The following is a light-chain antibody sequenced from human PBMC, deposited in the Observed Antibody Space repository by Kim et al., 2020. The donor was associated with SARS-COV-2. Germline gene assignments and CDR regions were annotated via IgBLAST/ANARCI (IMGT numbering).Light chain of an antibody. CDR1: QSASNN. CDR2: GAT. J-gene: IGKJ1*01. CDR3: QQYNGWPRT. Sequence: GSPGESAAHSCRASQSASNNVAWYYQKPGQAPRLLIYGATTRATGIPARFRGSGFGTEFTLTITSLQSEDFAVYYCQQYNGWPRTFGQGTKVDIK. V-gene: IGKV3D-15*01.